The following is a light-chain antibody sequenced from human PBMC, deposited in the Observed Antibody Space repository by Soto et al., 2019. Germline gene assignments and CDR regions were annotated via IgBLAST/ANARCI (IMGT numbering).Light chain of an antibody. J-gene: IGLJ2*01. CDR2: SNN. CDR3: TAWDDSLNGPV. CDR1: SSNIGSNT. Sequence: QSVLTQPPSASGTPGKRVTISCSGSSSNIGSNTVNWYQQLPGTAPKLLIYSNNQRPSGVTDRFSRSKSGTSASLAISGLQSEDEADYYCTAWDDSLNGPVFGGGTKLTVL. V-gene: IGLV1-44*01.